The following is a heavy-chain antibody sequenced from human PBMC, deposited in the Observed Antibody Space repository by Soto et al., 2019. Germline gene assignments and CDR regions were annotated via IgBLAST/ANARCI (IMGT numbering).Heavy chain of an antibody. V-gene: IGHV3-30*03. CDR3: ASPYYYDSSGYYPFDY. CDR2: ISYDGSNK. D-gene: IGHD3-22*01. CDR1: GFTFSSYG. Sequence: GGSLRLSCAASGFTFSSYGMHWVRQAPGKGLEWVAVISYDGSNKYYADSVKGRFTISRDNSKNTLYLQMNSLRAEDTAVYYCASPYYYDSSGYYPFDYWGQGTLVTVSS. J-gene: IGHJ4*02.